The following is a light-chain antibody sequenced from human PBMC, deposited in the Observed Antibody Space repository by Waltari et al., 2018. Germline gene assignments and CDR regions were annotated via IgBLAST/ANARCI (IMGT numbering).Light chain of an antibody. CDR2: WAS. Sequence: DIVMTQSPDSLTVSPGERATINCRSSQSVSDHVNNKNYLAWYRQKAGQPPKLLISWASTREFGVPDRFSGSGSGTEFTLTISSLQTEDVAVYYCQQYYNTPPTFGQGTKVEIK. V-gene: IGKV4-1*01. CDR1: QSVSDHVNNKNY. J-gene: IGKJ1*01. CDR3: QQYYNTPPT.